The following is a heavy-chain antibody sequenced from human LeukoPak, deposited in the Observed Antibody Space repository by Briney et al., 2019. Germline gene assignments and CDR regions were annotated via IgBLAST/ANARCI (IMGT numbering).Heavy chain of an antibody. D-gene: IGHD2-15*01. V-gene: IGHV3-21*01. Sequence: GGSLRLSCAASGFTFSSYSMNWVRQAPGKGLEWVASISSRSTYIYYADSVKGRFTISRDNAKNSLYLQMNSLSAEDTAVYYCAKSIGYCSGGSCFEVDYWGQGTLVTVSS. CDR1: GFTFSSYS. CDR3: AKSIGYCSGGSCFEVDY. J-gene: IGHJ4*02. CDR2: ISSRSTYI.